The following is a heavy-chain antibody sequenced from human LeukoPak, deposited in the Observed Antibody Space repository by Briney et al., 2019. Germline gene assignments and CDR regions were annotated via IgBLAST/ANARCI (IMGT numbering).Heavy chain of an antibody. V-gene: IGHV3-30*04. CDR1: GFTFSNYA. D-gene: IGHD3-10*01. J-gene: IGHJ6*03. CDR3: AKNLRDSGNYYYYMDV. CDR2: ISYDGSNK. Sequence: GRSLRLSCAASGFTFSNYAMHWVRQAPGKGLGWVALISYDGSNKDYADSVKGRFTISRDNSKNTLYLQMNSLRAEDTAIYYCAKNLRDSGNYYYYMDVWGKGTTVTVSS.